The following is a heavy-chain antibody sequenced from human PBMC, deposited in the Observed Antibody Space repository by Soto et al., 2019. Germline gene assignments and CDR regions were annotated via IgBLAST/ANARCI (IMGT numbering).Heavy chain of an antibody. V-gene: IGHV1-3*01. CDR2: INAGNGNT. J-gene: IGHJ4*02. Sequence: ASVKVSCKASGYTFTSYAMHWVRQAPGQRLEWMGWINAGNGNTKYSQKFQGRVTITRDTSASTAYMELSSLRSEDTAVYYCARGWNYLGNFDYWGQGTLVTSPQ. CDR3: ARGWNYLGNFDY. D-gene: IGHD1-7*01. CDR1: GYTFTSYA.